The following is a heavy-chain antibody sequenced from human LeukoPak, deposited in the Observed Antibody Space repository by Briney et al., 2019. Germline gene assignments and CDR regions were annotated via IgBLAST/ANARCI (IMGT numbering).Heavy chain of an antibody. CDR3: ARGGGDYSHYYYYYMDV. J-gene: IGHJ6*03. CDR2: IYYSGST. Sequence: SETLSLTCTVSGGSISSSSYYWGWIRRPPGKGLEWIGSIYYSGSTYYNPSLKSRVTISVDTSKNQFSLKLSSVTAADTAVYYCARGGGDYSHYYYYYMDVWGKGTTVTVSS. CDR1: GGSISSSSYY. D-gene: IGHD4-17*01. V-gene: IGHV4-39*07.